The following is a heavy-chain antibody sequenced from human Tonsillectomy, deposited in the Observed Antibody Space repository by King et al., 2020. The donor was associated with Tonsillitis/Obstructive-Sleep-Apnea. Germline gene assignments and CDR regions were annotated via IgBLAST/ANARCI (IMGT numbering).Heavy chain of an antibody. CDR2: INPNSGGT. Sequence: QLVQSGAEVKKPGASVKVSCKASGYTFTGYYMHWVRQAPGQGLEWMGWINPNSGGTNYAQKFRGRVTMTRDTSISTAYMEQSRLRSDDTAVYYCAREANAIMVAVGYYYGYCGMDVWGQGTTVTGAS. CDR1: GYTFTGYY. V-gene: IGHV1-2*02. J-gene: IGHJ6*02. D-gene: IGHD2-21*01. CDR3: AREANAIMVAVGYYYGYCGMDV.